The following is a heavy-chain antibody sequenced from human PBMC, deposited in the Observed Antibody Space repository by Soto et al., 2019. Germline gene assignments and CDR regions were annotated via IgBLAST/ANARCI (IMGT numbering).Heavy chain of an antibody. CDR3: AKALRLLEWPAHEFDY. CDR1: GFTFSSYG. V-gene: IGHV3-30*18. D-gene: IGHD3-3*01. Sequence: QVQLVESGGGVVQPGRSLRLSCAASGFTFSSYGMHWDRQAPGKGLEWVAVISYDGSNKYYADSVKGRFTISRDNSKNTLYLQMNSLRAEDTAVYYCAKALRLLEWPAHEFDYWGQGTLVTVSS. J-gene: IGHJ4*02. CDR2: ISYDGSNK.